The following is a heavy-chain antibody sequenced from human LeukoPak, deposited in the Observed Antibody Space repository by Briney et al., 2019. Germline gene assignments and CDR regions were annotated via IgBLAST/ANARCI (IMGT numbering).Heavy chain of an antibody. D-gene: IGHD3-3*01. Sequence: PSETLSLTCTVSGGSISSYYWSWIRQPPGKGLEWIGYIYYSGSTNYNPSLKSRVTISVDASKNQFSLKLSSVTAADTAVYYCAREVHYYDFWSGYYRSYWYFDLWGRGTLVTVSS. CDR1: GGSISSYY. V-gene: IGHV4-59*01. J-gene: IGHJ2*01. CDR2: IYYSGST. CDR3: AREVHYYDFWSGYYRSYWYFDL.